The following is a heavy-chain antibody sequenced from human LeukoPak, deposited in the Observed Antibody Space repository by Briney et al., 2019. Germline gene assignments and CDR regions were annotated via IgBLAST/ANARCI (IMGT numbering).Heavy chain of an antibody. CDR1: GYTFTSYD. CDR2: MNPNSGNT. Sequence: GASVKVSCKASGYTFTSYDINWVRQATGQGLEWMGWMNPNSGNTGCAQKFQGRVTMTRNTSISTAYMELSSLRSEDTAVYYCARGENLWFGELFPGYWGQGTLVTVSS. CDR3: ARGENLWFGELFPGY. J-gene: IGHJ4*02. V-gene: IGHV1-8*01. D-gene: IGHD3-10*01.